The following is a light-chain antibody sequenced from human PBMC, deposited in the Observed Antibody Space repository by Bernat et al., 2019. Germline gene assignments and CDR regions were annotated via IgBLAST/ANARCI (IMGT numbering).Light chain of an antibody. Sequence: QSALTQPRSVSGSPGQSVTISCTGTSSDVGGYNYVSWYQQHPGKAPKLMIYDVSKRPSGVPDRFSGSKSGNTASLTISGLQAEDEADYYCCSYAGSYTYVFGTGTPVTVL. CDR1: SSDVGGYNY. CDR2: DVS. CDR3: CSYAGSYTYV. V-gene: IGLV2-11*01. J-gene: IGLJ1*01.